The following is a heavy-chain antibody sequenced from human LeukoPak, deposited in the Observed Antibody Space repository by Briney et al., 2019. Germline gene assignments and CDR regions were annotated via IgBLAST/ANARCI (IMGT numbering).Heavy chain of an antibody. J-gene: IGHJ4*02. V-gene: IGHV3-48*01. CDR3: ARTGLGMYSFDS. CDR1: GFSFSSYS. Sequence: GGSLRLSCAASGFSFSSYSLNWVRQAAGKGLEWVSYITGSSSTINYADSVKGRFTISRDKAKNSLYLQMNSLRAEDTAVYYCARTGLGMYSFDSWGRGTPVTVSS. D-gene: IGHD3/OR15-3a*01. CDR2: ITGSSSTI.